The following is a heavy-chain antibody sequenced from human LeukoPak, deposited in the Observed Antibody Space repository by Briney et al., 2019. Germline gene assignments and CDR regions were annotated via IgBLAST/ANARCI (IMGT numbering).Heavy chain of an antibody. CDR3: ARAPFYSGLDF. J-gene: IGHJ4*02. Sequence: GGSLRLSCAASGFTFSSYAMHWVRQAPGKGLEWVAMISYDGTNKYYADSVKGRFTISRDNSQNTLYLKMNSLRAEDTAVYYCARAPFYSGLDFWAQGTLVTVSS. CDR1: GFTFSSYA. CDR2: ISYDGTNK. D-gene: IGHD1-26*01. V-gene: IGHV3-30-3*01.